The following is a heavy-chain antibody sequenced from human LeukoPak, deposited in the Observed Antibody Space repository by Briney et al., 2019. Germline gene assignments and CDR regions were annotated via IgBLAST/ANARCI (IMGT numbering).Heavy chain of an antibody. V-gene: IGHV4-34*01. J-gene: IGHJ5*02. CDR1: GGSFSGYY. CDR2: INHSGST. Sequence: SETLSLTCAVYGGSFSGYYWSWIRQPPGKGLEWIGEINHSGSTNYNPSLKSRVTISVDTSKNQFSLKPSSVTAADTAVYYCARPYYYDSRIDPWGQGTLVTVSS. D-gene: IGHD3-22*01. CDR3: ARPYYYDSRIDP.